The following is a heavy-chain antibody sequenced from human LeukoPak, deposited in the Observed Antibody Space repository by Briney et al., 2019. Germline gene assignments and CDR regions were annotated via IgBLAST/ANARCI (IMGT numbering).Heavy chain of an antibody. CDR2: ISGSGGST. CDR1: GFTFSSYA. Sequence: SGGSLRLSCAASGFTFSSYAMSWVRQAPGKGLGWVSAISGSGGSTYYADSVKGRFTISRDNSKNTLYLQMNSLRAEDTAVYYCAKDSGGIWFGEFQYDYWGQGTLVTVSS. V-gene: IGHV3-23*01. J-gene: IGHJ4*02. D-gene: IGHD3-10*01. CDR3: AKDSGGIWFGEFQYDY.